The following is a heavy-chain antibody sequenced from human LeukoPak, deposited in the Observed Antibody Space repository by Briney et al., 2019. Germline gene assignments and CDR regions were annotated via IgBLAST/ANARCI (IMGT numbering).Heavy chain of an antibody. J-gene: IGHJ5*02. V-gene: IGHV4-30-4*01. D-gene: IGHD2-21*02. Sequence: NPSETLSLTCTVSGGSISSGDYYWSWIRQPPGKGLEWIGYIYYSGSTYYNPSLKGRVTISVDTSKNQFSLKLSSVTAADTAVYYCARAHIVVVTAIGGWFDPWGQGTLVTVSS. CDR1: GGSISSGDYY. CDR3: ARAHIVVVTAIGGWFDP. CDR2: IYYSGST.